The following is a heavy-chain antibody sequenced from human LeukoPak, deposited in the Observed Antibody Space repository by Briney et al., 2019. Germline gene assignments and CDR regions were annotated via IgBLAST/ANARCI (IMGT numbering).Heavy chain of an antibody. CDR3: ARGPQWLNY. CDR1: GDSVSSDSAT. D-gene: IGHD6-19*01. V-gene: IGHV6-1*01. CDR2: TYFRSKWYS. Sequence: SQTLSPTCAISGDSVSSDSATWNWIRQSPSRGLEWLGRTYFRSKWYSAYAVSVKSRISINSDTSKNQFSLQLNSVTPEDTAIYYCARGPQWLNYWGQGTLVTVSS. J-gene: IGHJ4*02.